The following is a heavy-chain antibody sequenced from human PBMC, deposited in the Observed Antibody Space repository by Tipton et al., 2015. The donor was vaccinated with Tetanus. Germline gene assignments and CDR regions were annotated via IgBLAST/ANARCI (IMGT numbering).Heavy chain of an antibody. D-gene: IGHD3-3*01. Sequence: TLSLTCTVSGDSVSTGNFYWSWIRQPPGKGLEWIAFIHHSGLAFSKPSLKSRVSISIDTSQNQFSLRLTSVTAADTAVYFCARANFDFSEKGPFDSWGQGILVIVSA. V-gene: IGHV4-30-4*01. CDR3: ARANFDFSEKGPFDS. CDR2: IHHSGLA. CDR1: GDSVSTGNFY. J-gene: IGHJ4*02.